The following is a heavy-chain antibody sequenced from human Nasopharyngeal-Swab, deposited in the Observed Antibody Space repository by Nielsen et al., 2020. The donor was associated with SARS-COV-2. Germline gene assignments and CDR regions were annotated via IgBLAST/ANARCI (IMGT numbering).Heavy chain of an antibody. CDR1: EFTFSRYT. D-gene: IGHD3-22*01. J-gene: IGHJ4*02. Sequence: GESLKLSCAASEFTFSRYTMHWVLQAPGKGLEWVAVISYDGSNKYYADSVKGRFTISRDISKNTLYLQMNSLRAEDTAVFYCASTPLDSSGYYYAFHYWGRGTLVTVSS. CDR2: ISYDGSNK. CDR3: ASTPLDSSGYYYAFHY. V-gene: IGHV3-30-3*01.